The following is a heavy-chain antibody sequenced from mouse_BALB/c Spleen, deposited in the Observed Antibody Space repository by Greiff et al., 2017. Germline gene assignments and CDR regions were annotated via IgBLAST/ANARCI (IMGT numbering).Heavy chain of an antibody. J-gene: IGHJ3*01. D-gene: IGHD2-4*01. V-gene: IGHV3-6*02. CDR1: GYSITSGYY. CDR3: ARPYDYDALAY. CDR2: ISYDGSN. Sequence: EVQLQESGPGLVKPSQSLSLTCSVTGYSITSGYYWNWIRQFPGNKLEWMGYISYDGSNNYNPSLKNRISITRDTSKNQFFLKLNSVTTEDTATYYCARPYDYDALAYWGQGTLVTVSA.